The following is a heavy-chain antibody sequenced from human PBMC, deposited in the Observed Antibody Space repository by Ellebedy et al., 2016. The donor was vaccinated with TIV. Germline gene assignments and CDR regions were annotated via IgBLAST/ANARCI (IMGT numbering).Heavy chain of an antibody. V-gene: IGHV3-7*03. CDR3: ARPWLYSSGWLDY. CDR1: GFTFSRYW. CDR2: INLDGSET. Sequence: PGGSLRLSCAVSGFTFSRYWMSWVRQAPGKGLEWVANINLDGSETYYVDSVMGRFTLSRDDAKNSVYLQINNLGADDTAIYYCARPWLYSSGWLDYWGQGTLVTVSS. J-gene: IGHJ4*02. D-gene: IGHD6-19*01.